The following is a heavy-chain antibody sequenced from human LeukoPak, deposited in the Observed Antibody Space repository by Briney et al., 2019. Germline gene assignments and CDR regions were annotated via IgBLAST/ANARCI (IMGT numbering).Heavy chain of an antibody. J-gene: IGHJ4*02. CDR1: GGSIRSRYYY. V-gene: IGHV4-39*01. CDR3: ARGGSTMVRGVIIDPLYY. D-gene: IGHD3-10*01. Sequence: SETLSLTCTVSGGSIRSRYYYWGWIRQPPGKGLEWIGSIYDSGSTYYNPSLKSRVTISVDTSKNQFSLKLNSVTAADTAVYYCARGGSTMVRGVIIDPLYYWGQGTLVTVSS. CDR2: IYDSGST.